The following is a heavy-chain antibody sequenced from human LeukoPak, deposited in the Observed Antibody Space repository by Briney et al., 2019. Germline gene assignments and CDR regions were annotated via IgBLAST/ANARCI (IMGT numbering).Heavy chain of an antibody. V-gene: IGHV3-21*01. CDR1: GFTFSSYS. CDR2: ICRSSENI. D-gene: IGHD6-19*01. CDR3: ARVSSPVAGTRDPPEY. J-gene: IGHJ4*02. Sequence: GGSLRLSCAASGFTFSSYSMSWVRQAPGKGLEWVSSICRSSENIYYADSVKGLFTISRDNAKNSLYLQMDSLRAEDTAVYYCARVSSPVAGTRDPPEYWGQGTLVTVSS.